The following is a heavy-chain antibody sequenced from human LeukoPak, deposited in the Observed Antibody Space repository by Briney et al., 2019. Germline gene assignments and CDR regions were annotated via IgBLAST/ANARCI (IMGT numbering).Heavy chain of an antibody. CDR3: AKAGEQQLVLGEY. CDR2: ISGSGGST. V-gene: IGHV3-23*01. Sequence: PGGTLRLSCAASGFTFSSYGMSWVRQAPGKGLEWVSAISGSGGSTYYADSVKGRFTISRDNSKNTLYLQMNSLRAEDTAVYYCAKAGEQQLVLGEYWGQGTLVTVSS. CDR1: GFTFSSYG. D-gene: IGHD6-13*01. J-gene: IGHJ4*02.